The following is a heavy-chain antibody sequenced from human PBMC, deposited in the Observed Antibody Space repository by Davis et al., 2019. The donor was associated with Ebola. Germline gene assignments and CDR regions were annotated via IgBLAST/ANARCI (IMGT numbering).Heavy chain of an antibody. CDR1: GFTFYNYA. J-gene: IGHJ4*02. CDR2: ITESGGST. D-gene: IGHD2-2*01. Sequence: GESLKISCAASGFTFYNYAMSWVRQAPGKGLEWVSAITESGGSTYYAKSVKGRFSISRDNPKNTLYLQMNSLRAEDTAVYYCARRSSPDYWGQGTLVTVSS. CDR3: ARRSSPDY. V-gene: IGHV3-23*01.